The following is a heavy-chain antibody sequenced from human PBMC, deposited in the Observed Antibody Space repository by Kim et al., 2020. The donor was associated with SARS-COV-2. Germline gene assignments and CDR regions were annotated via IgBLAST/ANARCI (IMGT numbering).Heavy chain of an antibody. Sequence: GGSLRLSCAASGFTFSKAWMSWVRQAPGKGLEWVGRIKSKTDGGTTDYAAPVKGRFTFSRDDSKTTVYLQMNSLKIEETGIYYCTTDGGGGNGYPAVGGYWGQGALVTVSS. J-gene: IGHJ4*02. D-gene: IGHD5-18*01. CDR1: GFTFSKAW. V-gene: IGHV3-15*01. CDR3: TTDGGGGNGYPAVGGY. CDR2: IKSKTDGGTT.